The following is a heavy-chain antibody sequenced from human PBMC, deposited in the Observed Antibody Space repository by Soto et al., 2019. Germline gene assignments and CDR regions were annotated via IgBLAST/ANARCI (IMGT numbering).Heavy chain of an antibody. CDR3: ASGSALAVDC. CDR1: GGTFTSFT. Sequence: SVKVSCKTSGGTFTSFTVSWVRQAPGQALEWMGGIIPLFGSTNYAHKFQGRLTITADRSTATAYLDLRSLKSDDTAVYYCASGSALAVDCWGKGTLVTVSA. J-gene: IGHJ4*02. D-gene: IGHD5-18*01. CDR2: IIPLFGST. V-gene: IGHV1-69*06.